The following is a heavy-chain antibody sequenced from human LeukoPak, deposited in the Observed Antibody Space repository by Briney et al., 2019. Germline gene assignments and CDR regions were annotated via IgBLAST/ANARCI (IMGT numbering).Heavy chain of an antibody. CDR2: IRSKANSYAT. CDR3: TRSLPIVGAPYYFDY. CDR1: GFTFSGSA. V-gene: IGHV3-73*01. Sequence: GGSLRLSCAASGFTFSGSAMHWARQASGKGLEWVGRIRSKANSYATAYAASVKGRFTISRDDSKNTAYLQMNSLKTEDTAVYYCTRSLPIVGAPYYFDYWGQGTLVTVSS. J-gene: IGHJ4*02. D-gene: IGHD1-26*01.